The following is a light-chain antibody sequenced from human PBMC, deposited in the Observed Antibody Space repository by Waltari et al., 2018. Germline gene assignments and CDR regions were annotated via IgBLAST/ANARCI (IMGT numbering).Light chain of an antibody. CDR1: QGISDF. V-gene: IGKV1-9*01. CDR2: AAS. J-gene: IGKJ1*01. CDR3: QLLNSSQWT. Sequence: IQLTQSPSSLSASVGDRVTITCRASQGISDFLAWYQQKPGKAPKLLIYAASTFQSGVPSRFCGSGSGTDFTLTITSLQPEDFATYYCQLLNSSQWTFGQGTKVEIK.